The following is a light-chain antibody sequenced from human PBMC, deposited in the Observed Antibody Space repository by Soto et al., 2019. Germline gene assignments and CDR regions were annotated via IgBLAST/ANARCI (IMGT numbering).Light chain of an antibody. J-gene: IGLJ3*02. CDR1: SGHSSYI. CDR3: ETWNSNTKV. Sequence: QPVLTQSSSASASLGSSVKLTCTLSSGHSSYIIAWHQQQPGKAPRYLMKLEGSGSYNKGSGVPDRFSGSSSGADRYLTISNLQSEDEADYYCETWNSNTKVXGEGTK. CDR2: LEGSGSY. V-gene: IGLV4-60*03.